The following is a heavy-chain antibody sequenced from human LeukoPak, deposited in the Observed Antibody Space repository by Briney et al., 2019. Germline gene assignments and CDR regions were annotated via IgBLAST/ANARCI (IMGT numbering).Heavy chain of an antibody. CDR1: GGSFSGYY. CDR3: ARGGKVIAAAGTRVSWFGP. CDR2: INHSGST. J-gene: IGHJ5*02. Sequence: SETLSLTCAVYGGSFSGYYWSWIRQPPGKGLEWIGEINHSGSTNYNPSLKSRVTISVDTSKNQFSLKLSSVTAADTAVYYCARGGKVIAAAGTRVSWFGPWGQGTLVTVSS. V-gene: IGHV4-34*01. D-gene: IGHD6-13*01.